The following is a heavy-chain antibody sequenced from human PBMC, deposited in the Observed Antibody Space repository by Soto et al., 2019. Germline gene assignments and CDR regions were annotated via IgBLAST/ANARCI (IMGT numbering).Heavy chain of an antibody. CDR3: ARGLGGTMVRGVKKGYYFDY. D-gene: IGHD3-10*01. CDR1: GGSFSGYY. Sequence: QVQLQQWGAGLLKPSETLSLTCAVYGGSFSGYYWSWIRQPPGKGLEWIGEINHSGSTNYNPSLKSRVTISVDTSKNQFSLKLSSVTAADTAVYYCARGLGGTMVRGVKKGYYFDYWGQGTLVTVSS. J-gene: IGHJ4*02. CDR2: INHSGST. V-gene: IGHV4-34*01.